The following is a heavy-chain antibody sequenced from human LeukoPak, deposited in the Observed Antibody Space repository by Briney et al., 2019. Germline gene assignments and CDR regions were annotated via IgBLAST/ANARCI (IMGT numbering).Heavy chain of an antibody. CDR3: TTDTDPYYDYVWGSYRYTEGDY. V-gene: IGHV3-15*01. Sequence: GGSLRLSCAASGFTFSSYAMSWVRQAPGKGLEWVGRIKSKTDGGTTDYAAPVKGRFTISRDDSKNTLYLQMNSLKTEDTAVYYCTTDTDPYYDYVWGSYRYTEGDYWGQGTLVTVSS. D-gene: IGHD3-16*02. CDR2: IKSKTDGGTT. CDR1: GFTFSSYA. J-gene: IGHJ4*02.